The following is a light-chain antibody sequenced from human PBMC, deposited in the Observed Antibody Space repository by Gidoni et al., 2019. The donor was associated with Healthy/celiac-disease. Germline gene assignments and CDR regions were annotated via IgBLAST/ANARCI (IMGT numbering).Light chain of an antibody. CDR2: YDS. CDR3: QVWDSSSDHVV. J-gene: IGLJ2*01. V-gene: IGLV3-21*04. CDR1: NIGSKS. Sequence: SYVLTQPHSVSVAPGKTARITCGGNNIGSKSVHWYQQKPGQAPVLVIYYDSDRPPGIPERFSGSNSGNTATLTISRVEVGDEADYYCQVWDSSSDHVVFGGGTKLTVL.